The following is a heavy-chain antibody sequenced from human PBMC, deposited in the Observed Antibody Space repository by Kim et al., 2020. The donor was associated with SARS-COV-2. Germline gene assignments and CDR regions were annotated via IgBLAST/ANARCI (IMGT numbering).Heavy chain of an antibody. CDR3: ARDVARWLGGFDY. D-gene: IGHD2-15*01. V-gene: IGHV3-74*01. J-gene: IGHJ4*02. Sequence: YADSVKGRFTISRDNAKNTLYLQMNSLRAEDTAVYYCARDVARWLGGFDYWGQGSLVTVSS.